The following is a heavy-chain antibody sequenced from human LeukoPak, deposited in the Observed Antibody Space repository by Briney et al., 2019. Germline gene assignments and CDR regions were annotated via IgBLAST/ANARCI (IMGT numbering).Heavy chain of an antibody. V-gene: IGHV4-59*01. CDR1: GGSISSYY. Sequence: PSETLSLTCTVSGGSISSYYWSWIRQPPGKGLEWIGYIYYSGSTNYNPSLKSRVTISVDTSKNQLSLKLTSVTAADTAVYHCARGLDHYDSSVAYWGQGTLVTVSS. CDR2: IYYSGST. D-gene: IGHD3-22*01. J-gene: IGHJ4*02. CDR3: ARGLDHYDSSVAY.